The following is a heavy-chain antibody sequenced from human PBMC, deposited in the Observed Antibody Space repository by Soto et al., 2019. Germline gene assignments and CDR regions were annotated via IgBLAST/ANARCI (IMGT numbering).Heavy chain of an antibody. J-gene: IGHJ4*02. Sequence: GGSLRLSCAASGFTFSSYDMHWVRQATGKGLEWLAYISGSGSTTYYTDSVKGRFAIARDNARTSLYLQINSLRVEDSAVYYCARSSLTYFEFWGQGTLVTVSS. CDR2: ISGSGSTT. CDR3: ARSSLTYFEF. CDR1: GFTFSSYD. V-gene: IGHV3-11*01.